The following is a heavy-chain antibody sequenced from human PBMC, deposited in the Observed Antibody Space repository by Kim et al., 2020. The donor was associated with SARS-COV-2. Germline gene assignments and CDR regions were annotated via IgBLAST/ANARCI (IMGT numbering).Heavy chain of an antibody. CDR2: ISTTGGTV. D-gene: IGHD2-2*01. Sequence: GGSLRLSCAASGFTFSDYYMSWIRQAPGKGPEWLSYISTTGGTVYYADSLKGRITISRDNAKNSLFLHMDSVTREDTAVYYCARDREPAGMILDGFDIWGQGTTVTVSS. V-gene: IGHV3-11*01. CDR3: ARDREPAGMILDGFDI. CDR1: GFTFSDYY. J-gene: IGHJ3*02.